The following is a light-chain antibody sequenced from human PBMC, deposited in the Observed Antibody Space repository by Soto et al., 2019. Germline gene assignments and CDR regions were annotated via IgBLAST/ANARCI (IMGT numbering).Light chain of an antibody. CDR1: RSDVGSYNS. Sequence: LTQPASVSGSPGQSITISCTGTRSDVGSYNSIAWYQQHPGKAPRVVIFEVTKRPSGISDRFSGSKSGYTASLRISGLQAEDEADYFCLSYAGNSIWLFGGGTKVTVL. V-gene: IGLV2-23*02. CDR2: EVT. CDR3: LSYAGNSIWL. J-gene: IGLJ2*01.